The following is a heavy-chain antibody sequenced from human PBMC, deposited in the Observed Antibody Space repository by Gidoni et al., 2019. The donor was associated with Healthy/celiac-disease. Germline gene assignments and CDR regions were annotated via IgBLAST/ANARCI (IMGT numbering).Heavy chain of an antibody. V-gene: IGHV1-2*04. CDR2: INPNSGGT. D-gene: IGHD6-6*01. Sequence: QVQLVQSGAEVKKPGASVKVSCMASGYTFTGYYMHWVRQAPGQGLEWMGWINPNSGGTNYAQKFQGWVTMTRDTSISTAYMELSRLRSDDTAVYYCARASFGSSLAPFDYWGQGTLVTVSS. CDR3: ARASFGSSLAPFDY. J-gene: IGHJ4*02. CDR1: GYTFTGYY.